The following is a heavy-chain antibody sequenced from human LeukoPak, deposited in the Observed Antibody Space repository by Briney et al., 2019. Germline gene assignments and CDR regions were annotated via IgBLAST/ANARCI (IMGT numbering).Heavy chain of an antibody. J-gene: IGHJ4*02. V-gene: IGHV1-69*04. CDR3: ARDRIAAAGTIDY. D-gene: IGHD6-13*01. Sequence: SVKVSCTASGGTFSSYAISWVRQAPGQGLEWMGRIIPILGIANYAQKFQGRVTITADKSTSTAYMELSSLRSEDTAVYYCARDRIAAAGTIDYWGQGTLVTVSS. CDR2: IIPILGIA. CDR1: GGTFSSYA.